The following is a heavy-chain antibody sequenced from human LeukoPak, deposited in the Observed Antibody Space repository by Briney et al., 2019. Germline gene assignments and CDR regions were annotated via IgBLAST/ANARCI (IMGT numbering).Heavy chain of an antibody. Sequence: PGGSLRPSCVASEFTFSIYSMNWVRQAPGKGLEWVSSIQPSGKNIYHAASLKGRFTISRDNTKNSLYLQMNSLRAEDTAVYYCAREIGGLGYDHWGQGVLVTVSS. CDR2: IQPSGKNI. CDR1: EFTFSIYS. V-gene: IGHV3-21*01. D-gene: IGHD2/OR15-2a*01. J-gene: IGHJ4*02. CDR3: AREIGGLGYDH.